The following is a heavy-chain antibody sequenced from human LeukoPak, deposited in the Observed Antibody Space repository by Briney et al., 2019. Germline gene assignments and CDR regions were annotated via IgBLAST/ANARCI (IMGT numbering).Heavy chain of an antibody. J-gene: IGHJ3*02. D-gene: IGHD2-2*01. Sequence: GSSVKVSCKASGGTFSSYAISWVRQAPGQGLEWMGGIIPIFGTANYAQKFQGRVTITTDESTSTAYMELSSLRSEDTAVYYCARSLGAVVPADAFDIWGQGTMVTVSS. V-gene: IGHV1-69*05. CDR2: IIPIFGTA. CDR3: ARSLGAVVPADAFDI. CDR1: GGTFSSYA.